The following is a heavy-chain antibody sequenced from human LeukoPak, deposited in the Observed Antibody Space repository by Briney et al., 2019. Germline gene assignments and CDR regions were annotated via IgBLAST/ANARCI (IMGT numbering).Heavy chain of an antibody. D-gene: IGHD1-26*01. CDR3: AKEGNYYGTDY. CDR1: GFTFSNYA. J-gene: IGHJ4*02. CDR2: VSGSGTTT. Sequence: GGSLRLSCAASGFTFSNYAMSWVRQAPGKGLEWVSAVSGSGTTTYYADSVKGRFTISGDSSKNTLYLQMNSLRAEDTAVYYCAKEGNYYGTDYWGQGTLVTVSS. V-gene: IGHV3-23*01.